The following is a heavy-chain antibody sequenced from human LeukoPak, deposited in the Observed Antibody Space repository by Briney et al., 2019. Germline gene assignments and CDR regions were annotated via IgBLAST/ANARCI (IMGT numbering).Heavy chain of an antibody. Sequence: GGTPRGYCAASGVTLWRYRTNWGGHATGLGLHWISSISDSSTYIYYADSVKGRFTISRDNSKNTLYLQMNSLRAEDTAVYYCAKDAGPYYYYTDVWGKGTTVTVSS. V-gene: IGHV3-21*04. CDR1: GVTLWRYR. J-gene: IGHJ6*03. CDR3: AKDAGPYYYYTDV. CDR2: ISDSSTYI.